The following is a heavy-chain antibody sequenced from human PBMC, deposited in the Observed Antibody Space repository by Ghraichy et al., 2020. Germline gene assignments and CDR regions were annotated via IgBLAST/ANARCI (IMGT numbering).Heavy chain of an antibody. CDR2: ISSSSTI. J-gene: IGHJ4*02. D-gene: IGHD1-26*01. CDR1: GFTFSSYS. V-gene: IGHV3-48*02. Sequence: GGSLRLSCAASGFTFSSYSMNWVRQAPGKGLEWVSYISSSSTIYYADSVKGRFTISRDNAKNSLYLQMNSLRDEDTAVYYCARDWELAFDYWGQGTLVTVSS. CDR3: ARDWELAFDY.